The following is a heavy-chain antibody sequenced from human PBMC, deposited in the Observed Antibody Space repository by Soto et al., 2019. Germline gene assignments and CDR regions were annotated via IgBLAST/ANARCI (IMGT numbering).Heavy chain of an antibody. J-gene: IGHJ6*02. CDR1: GGSFSGYY. Sequence: SSETLSLTCAVYGGSFSGYYWSWIRQPPGKGLEWIGEINHSGSTNYNPSLKSRVTISVDTSKNQFSLKLSSVTAADTAVYYCARDGLRLRYYYYYGMDVWGQGTTVTVS. D-gene: IGHD5-12*01. CDR2: INHSGST. CDR3: ARDGLRLRYYYYYGMDV. V-gene: IGHV4-34*01.